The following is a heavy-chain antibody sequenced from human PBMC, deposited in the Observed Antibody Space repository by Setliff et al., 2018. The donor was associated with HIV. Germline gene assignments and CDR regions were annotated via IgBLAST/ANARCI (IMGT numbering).Heavy chain of an antibody. CDR1: GFTFGRYS. V-gene: IGHV3-48*04. Sequence: PGGSLRLSCAASGFTFGRYSMHWVRQAPGKGLEWVAVINSGSASLFYGDSVKGRFTISRDDAKNSLILHMNSLRAEDTAVYYCARRRDYYYYYAMDIWGQGTTVTVSS. CDR3: ARRRDYYYYYAMDI. J-gene: IGHJ6*02. CDR2: INSGSASL.